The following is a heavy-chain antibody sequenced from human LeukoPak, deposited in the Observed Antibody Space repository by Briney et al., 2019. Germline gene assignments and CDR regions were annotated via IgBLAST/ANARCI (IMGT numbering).Heavy chain of an antibody. CDR1: GDSISSGGYY. V-gene: IGHV4-31*03. CDR3: ARQKGWLQLF. CDR2: IYYSGST. J-gene: IGHJ4*02. Sequence: PSETLSLTCTVSGDSISSGGYYWSWIRQHPGKGLEWIGYIYYSGSTYYSPSLKSRVTISVDTSKNQFPLKLSSVTAADTAVYYCARQKGWLQLFWGQGTLVTVSS. D-gene: IGHD5-24*01.